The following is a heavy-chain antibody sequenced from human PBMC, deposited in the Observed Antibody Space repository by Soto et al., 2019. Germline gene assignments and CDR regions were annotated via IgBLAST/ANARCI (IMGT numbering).Heavy chain of an antibody. CDR3: AKDLWSYYPDKPFIDY. V-gene: IGHV3-23*01. CDR2: ISGSGGST. CDR1: GFTFSSYA. J-gene: IGHJ4*02. Sequence: EVQLLESGGGLVQPGGSLRLSCAASGFTFSSYAMSWVRQAPGKGLEWVSAISGSGGSTYYADSVKGRFTISRDNSKNTLYLQMNSLGAEDTAVYYCAKDLWSYYPDKPFIDYWGQGTLVTVSS. D-gene: IGHD1-26*01.